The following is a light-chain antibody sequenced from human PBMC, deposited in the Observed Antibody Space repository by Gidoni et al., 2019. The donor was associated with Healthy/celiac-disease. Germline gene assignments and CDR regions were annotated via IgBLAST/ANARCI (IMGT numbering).Light chain of an antibody. Sequence: DIQLTKSPSSLSASVGDRVTITCRASQSISSYLNWYQQKPGKAPKLLIYAASSLQSGVPSRLSGRGSGTDFTLSISSLPPEDFATYYCQQSYSTPLTFGGGTKVEIK. CDR3: QQSYSTPLT. J-gene: IGKJ4*01. CDR2: AAS. V-gene: IGKV1-39*01. CDR1: QSISSY.